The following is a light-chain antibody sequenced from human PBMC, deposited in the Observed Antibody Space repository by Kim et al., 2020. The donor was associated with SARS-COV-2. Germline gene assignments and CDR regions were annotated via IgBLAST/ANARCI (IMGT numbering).Light chain of an antibody. Sequence: SFTPGAGAAFSCRASQSIRPYVAWYQQKPGQTPRLVIFDAVNRATGIPPRFSGGGSGTDFFLTISSLEPDDFAVYYCQQRDTWPRTFGQGTKLEI. CDR2: DAV. V-gene: IGKV3-11*01. CDR1: QSIRPY. J-gene: IGKJ2*01. CDR3: QQRDTWPRT.